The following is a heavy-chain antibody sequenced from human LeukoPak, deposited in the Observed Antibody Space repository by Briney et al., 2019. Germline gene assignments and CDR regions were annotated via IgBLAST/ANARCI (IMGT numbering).Heavy chain of an antibody. CDR2: ISWNSGSI. CDR1: GFTFDDYA. D-gene: IGHD3-10*01. V-gene: IGHV3-9*01. Sequence: GGSLRLSCAASGFTFDDYAMHWVRQAPGKGLEWVSGISWNSGSIGYADSVKGRFTISRDNAKNSLYPQMNSLRAEDTALYYCAKDIYAPMLWFGIDYWGQGTLVTVS. CDR3: AKDIYAPMLWFGIDY. J-gene: IGHJ4*02.